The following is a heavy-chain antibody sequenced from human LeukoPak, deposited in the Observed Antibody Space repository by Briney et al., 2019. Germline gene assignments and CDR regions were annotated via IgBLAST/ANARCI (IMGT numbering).Heavy chain of an antibody. V-gene: IGHV1-2*02. CDR1: GYTFTGYH. J-gene: IGHJ4*02. CDR3: ARQEPDDILTGSD. D-gene: IGHD3-9*01. Sequence: ASVKVSCKASGYTFTGYHMHWVRQAPGQGLEWMGWINPNSGGTNYAQKFQGRVTMTRDTSISTAYMELSRLRSDDTAVYYCARQEPDDILTGSDWGQGTLVTVSS. CDR2: INPNSGGT.